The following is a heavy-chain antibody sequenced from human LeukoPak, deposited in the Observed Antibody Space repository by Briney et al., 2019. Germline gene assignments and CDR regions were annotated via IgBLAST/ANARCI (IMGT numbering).Heavy chain of an antibody. CDR2: IIPIFGTA. Sequence: SVKVSCKASGGTFSSYAISWVRPAPGQGLEWMGGIIPIFGTANYAQKFQGRVTITADKSTSTAYMELSSLRSEDTAVYYCARELATVTTLFYWGQGTLVTVSS. D-gene: IGHD4-17*01. V-gene: IGHV1-69*06. CDR3: ARELATVTTLFY. J-gene: IGHJ4*02. CDR1: GGTFSSYA.